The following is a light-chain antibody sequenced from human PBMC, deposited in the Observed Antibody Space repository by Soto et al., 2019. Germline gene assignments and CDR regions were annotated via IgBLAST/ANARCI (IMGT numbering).Light chain of an antibody. CDR2: AAS. CDR3: QQSYYTPLT. J-gene: IGKJ4*01. Sequence: DIQMTQSPSSLSASVGDRVTITCRASQSIGSYLNWYQQAPGRAPKFLISAASSLQSGVPSRFSGSGSGTDFSLTISSLQPEDFETYFCQQSYYTPLTFGGGTKVDIK. V-gene: IGKV1-39*01. CDR1: QSIGSY.